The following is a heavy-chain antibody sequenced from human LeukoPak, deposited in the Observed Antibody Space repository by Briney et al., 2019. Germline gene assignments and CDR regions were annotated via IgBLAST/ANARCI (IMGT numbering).Heavy chain of an antibody. Sequence: GGPLRLSCATYGFTFGSYWMHWVRQAPGKGLVWVSRINGDGSSTSYADSVKGRFTISRDNAKNTLFLQMNSLRAEDTAVYYCARDISLRMDAWGQGTTVTVSS. CDR1: GFTFGSYW. CDR2: INGDGSST. V-gene: IGHV3-74*01. J-gene: IGHJ6*01. CDR3: ARDISLRMDA.